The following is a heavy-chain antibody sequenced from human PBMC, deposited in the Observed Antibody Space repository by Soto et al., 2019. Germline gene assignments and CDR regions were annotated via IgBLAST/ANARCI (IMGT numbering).Heavy chain of an antibody. CDR1: GYSFITFG. Sequence: QAQLVQSGGEVKKPGASVKVTCKASGYSFITFGITWVRQAPGQGLEWMGWIAPYNGMTNFAQKLQGRFIMTTDTSTYTASMDLRSLRSDDTAVYYCSAGITLVRGVFAYGLDVWGQGTTVTVSS. V-gene: IGHV1-18*01. J-gene: IGHJ6*02. CDR3: SAGITLVRGVFAYGLDV. D-gene: IGHD3-10*01. CDR2: IAPYNGMT.